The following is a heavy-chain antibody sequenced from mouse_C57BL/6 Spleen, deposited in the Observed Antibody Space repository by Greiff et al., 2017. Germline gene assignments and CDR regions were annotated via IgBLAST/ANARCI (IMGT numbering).Heavy chain of an antibody. D-gene: IGHD2-3*01. CDR2: ISSGGSYT. J-gene: IGHJ4*01. CDR1: GFTFSSYG. V-gene: IGHV5-6*02. CDR3: ARIYDGYYDAMDY. Sequence: EVKLVESGGDLVKPGGSLKLSCAASGFTFSSYGMSWVRQTPDKRLEWVATISSGGSYTYYPDSVKGRFTISRDNAKNTLYLQMSSLKSEDTAMYYCARIYDGYYDAMDYWGQGTSVTVSS.